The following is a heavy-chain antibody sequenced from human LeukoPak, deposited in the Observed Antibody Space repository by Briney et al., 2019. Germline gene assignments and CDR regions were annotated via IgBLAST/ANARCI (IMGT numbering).Heavy chain of an antibody. D-gene: IGHD5-18*01. V-gene: IGHV5-51*01. J-gene: IGHJ4*02. CDR3: ARHKNKGGSLRATGTWIQLWPRRYYFDY. CDR1: GYSFTSYW. Sequence: MHGESLKISCKGSGYSFTSYWIGWVRQMPGKGLEWMGIIYPGDSDTRYSPSFQGQVTISADKSISTAYLQWSSLKASDTAMYYCARHKNKGGSLRATGTWIQLWPRRYYFDYWGQGTLVTVSS. CDR2: IYPGDSDT.